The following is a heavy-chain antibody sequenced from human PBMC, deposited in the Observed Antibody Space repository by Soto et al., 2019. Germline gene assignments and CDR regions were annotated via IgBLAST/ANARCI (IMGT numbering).Heavy chain of an antibody. CDR3: AKRSGSDWYGPFDK. CDR2: TIGSGGST. Sequence: EVQLLESGGDLVQPGGSLRLSCAASGFTFGSYAMTWVRQAPGKGLEWVSSTIGSGGSTHYADSAKGRFTISRDNSRNTLYLQMTSLRAEDTAVYYCAKRSGSDWYGPFDKWGQGTLVTVSS. V-gene: IGHV3-23*01. D-gene: IGHD6-13*01. J-gene: IGHJ4*02. CDR1: GFTFGSYA.